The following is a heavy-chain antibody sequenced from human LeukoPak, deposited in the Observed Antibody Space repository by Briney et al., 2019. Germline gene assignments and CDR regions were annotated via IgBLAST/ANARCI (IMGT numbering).Heavy chain of an antibody. Sequence: GRSLRLSCAASGFTFDDYAMHWVRQAPGKGLEWVSGISWNSGSIGYADSVKGRFTISRDNAKNSLYLQMNSLGAEDTALYYCAKDLNPDVQLELDYWGQGTLVTVSS. V-gene: IGHV3-9*01. D-gene: IGHD1-1*01. CDR3: AKDLNPDVQLELDY. J-gene: IGHJ4*02. CDR2: ISWNSGSI. CDR1: GFTFDDYA.